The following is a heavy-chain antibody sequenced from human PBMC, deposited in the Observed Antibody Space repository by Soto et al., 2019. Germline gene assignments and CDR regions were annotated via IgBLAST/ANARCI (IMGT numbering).Heavy chain of an antibody. CDR2: INAGNGNT. V-gene: IGHV1-3*01. D-gene: IGHD2-2*02. J-gene: IGHJ4*02. Sequence: QVQLVQSGAEVKKPGSSVKVSCKASGYTVTSYAMHWVRQAPGQRLEWMGWINAGNGNTKYSQKFQGRVTITRDTSASTAYMELSSLRSEDTAVYYCAKSATVPAAIAYWGQGTLVTVSS. CDR3: AKSATVPAAIAY. CDR1: GYTVTSYA.